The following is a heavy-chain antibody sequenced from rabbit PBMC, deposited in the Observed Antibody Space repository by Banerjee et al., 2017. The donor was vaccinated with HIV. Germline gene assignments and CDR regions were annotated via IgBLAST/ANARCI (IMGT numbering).Heavy chain of an antibody. CDR3: ARYTSSGYYPHALYYFNL. CDR2: IDPVFGST. V-gene: IGHV1S7*01. J-gene: IGHJ4*01. Sequence: QLKETGGGLVQPGGSLTLSCKASGFDFSSYYMSWVRQAPGKGLEWIGYIDPVFGSTYYASWVNGRFTISSHNAQNTLYLQLNSLTAADTATYFCARYTSSGYYPHALYYFNLWGPGTLVTVS. CDR1: GFDFSSYY. D-gene: IGHD1-1*01.